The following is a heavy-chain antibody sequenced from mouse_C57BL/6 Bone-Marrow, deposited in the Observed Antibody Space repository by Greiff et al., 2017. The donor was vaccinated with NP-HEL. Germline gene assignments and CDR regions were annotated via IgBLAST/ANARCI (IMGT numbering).Heavy chain of an antibody. CDR3: ARDAGLRPFAY. V-gene: IGHV7-1*01. Sequence: EVKLMESGGGLVQSGRSLRLSCATSGFTFSDFYMEWVRQAPGKGLEWIAASRNKANDYTTEYSASVKGRFSVSRDTSQSILYLQMNALIADDTAIYYCARDAGLRPFAYWGQGTLVTVSA. J-gene: IGHJ3*01. CDR1: GFTFSDFY. CDR2: SRNKANDYTT. D-gene: IGHD2-4*01.